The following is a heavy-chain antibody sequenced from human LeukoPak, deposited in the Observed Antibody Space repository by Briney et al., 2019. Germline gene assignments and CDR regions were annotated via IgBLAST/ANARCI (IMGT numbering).Heavy chain of an antibody. CDR2: ISSSSSYI. V-gene: IGHV3-21*01. CDR3: ARAGWFGELLRPGDY. Sequence: GGSLRLSCAASGFTFSSYSMNWVRQAPGKGLEWVSSISSSSSYICYADSVKGRFTISRDNAKNSLYLQMNSLRAEDTAVYYCARAGWFGELLRPGDYWGQGTLVTVSS. D-gene: IGHD3-10*01. J-gene: IGHJ4*02. CDR1: GFTFSSYS.